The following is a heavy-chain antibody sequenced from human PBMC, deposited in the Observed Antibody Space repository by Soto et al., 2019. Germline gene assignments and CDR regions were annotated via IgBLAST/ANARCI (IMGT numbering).Heavy chain of an antibody. D-gene: IGHD4-17*01. CDR3: ARGGYGEEIDF. J-gene: IGHJ4*02. CDR1: GFTFSSDW. V-gene: IGHV3-74*01. CDR2: INSDGSST. Sequence: EVQLVESGGGLVQPGGSLRLSCAASGFTFSSDWMHWVRQAPGKGLVWVSRINSDGSSTREGDSVKGRFTISRDNAKDTLYLEMSSLRGEDTSVYYCARGGYGEEIDFWGQGTLVTVSS.